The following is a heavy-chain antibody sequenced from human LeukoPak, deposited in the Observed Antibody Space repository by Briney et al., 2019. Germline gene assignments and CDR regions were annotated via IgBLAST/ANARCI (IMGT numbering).Heavy chain of an antibody. J-gene: IGHJ4*02. CDR1: GFTVSSNY. V-gene: IGHV3-53*01. Sequence: GGSLRLSCAASGFTVSSNYVTWVRQAPGKGLEWVSVIYSGGYTYYAESVKGRFTISRDNSNNTVYLQMNSLRAEDTAVYYCAKYGSGSYFAYWGQGTLVTVSS. D-gene: IGHD3-10*01. CDR2: IYSGGYT. CDR3: AKYGSGSYFAY.